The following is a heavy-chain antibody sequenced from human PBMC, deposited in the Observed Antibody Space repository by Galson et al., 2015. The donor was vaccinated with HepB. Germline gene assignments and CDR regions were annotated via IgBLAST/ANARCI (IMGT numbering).Heavy chain of an antibody. Sequence: SLRLSCAASGFTFSSYAMSWVRQAPGKGLEWVSAISGSGGSTYYADSVKGRFTISRDNSKNTLYLQMNSLRAEDTAVYYCARDRLGGIAAAGTPPGAFDIWGQGTMVTVSS. CDR2: ISGSGGST. D-gene: IGHD6-13*01. V-gene: IGHV3-23*01. CDR3: ARDRLGGIAAAGTPPGAFDI. CDR1: GFTFSSYA. J-gene: IGHJ3*02.